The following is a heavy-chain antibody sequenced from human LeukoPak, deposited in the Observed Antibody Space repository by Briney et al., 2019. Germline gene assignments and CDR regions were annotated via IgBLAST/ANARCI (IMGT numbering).Heavy chain of an antibody. V-gene: IGHV1-3*04. CDR2: INTGNGNA. J-gene: IGHJ4*02. Sequence: RASVTVSCKASGYTFRNYAMHWVRQAPGQRIEWMGWINTGNGNAKYPQKFQDRVTITRDTSASTVYMELSSLRSEDTAVYYCARVLLGSVSPTFDYWGQGTLVTVSS. CDR3: ARVLLGSVSPTFDY. D-gene: IGHD3-10*01. CDR1: GYTFRNYA.